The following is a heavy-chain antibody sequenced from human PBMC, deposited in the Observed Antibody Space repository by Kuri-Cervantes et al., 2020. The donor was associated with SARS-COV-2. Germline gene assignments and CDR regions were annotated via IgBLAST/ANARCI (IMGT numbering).Heavy chain of an antibody. CDR2: ISSSSSYI. D-gene: IGHD2-15*01. CDR3: ARDPRYCSGGSCYFPGAFDI. CDR1: GFAVSSNF. V-gene: IGHV3-21*01. Sequence: GESLKISCAASGFAVSSNFMSWVRQAPGKGLEWVSSISSSSSYIYYADSVKGRFTISRDNAKNSLYLQMNSLRAEDTAVYYCARDPRYCSGGSCYFPGAFDIWGQGTMVTVSS. J-gene: IGHJ3*02.